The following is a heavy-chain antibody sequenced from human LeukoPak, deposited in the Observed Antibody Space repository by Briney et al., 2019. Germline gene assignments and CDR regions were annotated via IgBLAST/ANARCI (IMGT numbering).Heavy chain of an antibody. CDR1: GYSISSGYY. Sequence: SETLSLTCTVSGYSISSGYYWGWIRQPPGKGLEWIGSIYHSGSTYYNPSLKSRVTISVDTSKNQFSLKLSSVTAADTAVYYCARRGSSWAFDYWGQGTLVTVSS. J-gene: IGHJ4*02. V-gene: IGHV4-38-2*02. D-gene: IGHD6-13*01. CDR3: ARRGSSWAFDY. CDR2: IYHSGST.